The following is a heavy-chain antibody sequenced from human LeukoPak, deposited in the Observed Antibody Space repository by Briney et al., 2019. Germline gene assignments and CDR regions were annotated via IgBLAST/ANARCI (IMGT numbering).Heavy chain of an antibody. CDR2: NNHSGST. J-gene: IGHJ4*02. CDR3: ASVNTASFDY. V-gene: IGHV4-34*01. CDR1: GGSFSGHY. Sequence: SETLSHTCAVYGGSFSGHYWSWIRQPPGKGLEWIGENNHSGSTNYNPSLKSRVTISVDTSKNQFSLKLSSVTAADTAVYYCASVNTASFDYWGQGTLVTVSS. D-gene: IGHD5-18*01.